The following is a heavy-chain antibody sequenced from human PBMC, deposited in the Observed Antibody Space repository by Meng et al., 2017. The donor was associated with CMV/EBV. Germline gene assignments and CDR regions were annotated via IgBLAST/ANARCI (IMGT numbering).Heavy chain of an antibody. CDR1: GFTFSSYA. D-gene: IGHD1-26*01. Sequence: GGSLRLSCAASGFTFSSYAMHWVRQAPGKGLEWVAVISYDGSNKYYADSVKGRFTISRDNSKNTLYLQMNSLRAEDTAVYYCARESFGSHFDYWGQGTLVTVPQ. V-gene: IGHV3-30-3*01. CDR3: ARESFGSHFDY. CDR2: ISYDGSNK. J-gene: IGHJ4*02.